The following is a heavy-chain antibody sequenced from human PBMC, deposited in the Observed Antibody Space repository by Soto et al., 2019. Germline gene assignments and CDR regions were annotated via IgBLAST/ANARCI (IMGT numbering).Heavy chain of an antibody. Sequence: PGGSLRLSCAASGFTFSSYAMHWVRQAPGKGLEWVAVISYDGSNKYYADSVKGRFTISRDNSKNTLYLQMNSLRAEDTAVYYCARDSHPTYYYGSGSYPSDYWGQGTLVTVSS. CDR1: GFTFSSYA. V-gene: IGHV3-30-3*01. D-gene: IGHD3-10*01. CDR2: ISYDGSNK. CDR3: ARDSHPTYYYGSGSYPSDY. J-gene: IGHJ4*02.